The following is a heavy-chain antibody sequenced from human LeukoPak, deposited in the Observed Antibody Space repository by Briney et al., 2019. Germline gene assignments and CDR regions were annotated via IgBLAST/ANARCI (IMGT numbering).Heavy chain of an antibody. D-gene: IGHD3-22*01. CDR2: INPNSGGT. CDR1: GYTFTGYY. J-gene: IGHJ4*02. CDR3: ARDQAKVRDYDSSGYWLVAIDY. V-gene: IGHV1-2*02. Sequence: ASVKVSCKASGYTFTGYYMHWVRQAPGQGLEWMGWINPNSGGTNYAQKFQGRVTMTRDTSISTAYMELSRLRSDDTAVYYCARDQAKVRDYDSSGYWLVAIDYWGQGTLVTVSS.